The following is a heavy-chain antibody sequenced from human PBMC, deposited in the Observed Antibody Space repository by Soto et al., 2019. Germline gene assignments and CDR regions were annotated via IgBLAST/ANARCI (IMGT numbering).Heavy chain of an antibody. Sequence: EVQLVESGGGLVQPGGSLRLSWAASGFTFSSYSMNWVRQAPGKGLEWVSYISSSSATIYYADSVKGRFTISRDNAKNSLYLQMNSLRAEDTAVYYCARESDLYNWFDPWGQGTLVTVSS. V-gene: IGHV3-48*01. CDR1: GFTFSSYS. CDR3: ARESDLYNWFDP. J-gene: IGHJ5*02. CDR2: ISSSSATI.